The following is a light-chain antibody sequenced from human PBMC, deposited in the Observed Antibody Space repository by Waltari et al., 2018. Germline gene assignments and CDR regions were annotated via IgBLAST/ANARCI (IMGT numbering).Light chain of an antibody. J-gene: IGKJ1*01. CDR3: HQYNDWWT. CDR2: GAS. Sequence: DIVMTQSPATLSVSPGERATLSCRASQSISSSLAWYQQKPGQAPRLLIYGASTRVPGIPARFSGSGSGTEFTLTISSLQSEDFAVYYCHQYNDWWTFGQGTKVEIK. CDR1: QSISSS. V-gene: IGKV3-15*01.